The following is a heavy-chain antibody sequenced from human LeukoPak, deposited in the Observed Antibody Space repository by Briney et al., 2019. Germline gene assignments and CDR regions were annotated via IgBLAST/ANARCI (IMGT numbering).Heavy chain of an antibody. J-gene: IGHJ4*02. Sequence: GGSLRLSCAASGFTVSSNYMSWVRQAPGKGLEWVSVIYSGGSTYYADSVKGRFTISRHNSKNTLYLQMNSLRAEDTAVYYCAKSSCNGGSCYLGYFDYWGQGTLVTVSS. CDR3: AKSSCNGGSCYLGYFDY. V-gene: IGHV3-53*04. CDR1: GFTVSSNY. D-gene: IGHD2-15*01. CDR2: IYSGGST.